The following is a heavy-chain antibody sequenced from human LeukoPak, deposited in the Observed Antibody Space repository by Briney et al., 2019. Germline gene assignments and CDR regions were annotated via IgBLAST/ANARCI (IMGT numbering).Heavy chain of an antibody. CDR3: ARATDYYGSGSSLDY. D-gene: IGHD3-10*01. CDR1: GGTFSSYA. V-gene: IGHV1-69*05. Sequence: SVKVSCKASGGTFSSYAISWVRQAPGQGLEWMGGIIPIFGTANYAQKFQGRVTITTDESTSTAYMELSSLRSEGTAVYYCARATDYYGSGSSLDYWGQGTLVTVSS. CDR2: IIPIFGTA. J-gene: IGHJ4*02.